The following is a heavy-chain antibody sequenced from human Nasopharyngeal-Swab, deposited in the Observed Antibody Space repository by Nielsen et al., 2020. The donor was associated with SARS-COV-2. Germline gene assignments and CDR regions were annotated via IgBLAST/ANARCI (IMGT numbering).Heavy chain of an antibody. CDR2: INPNSGGT. V-gene: IGHV1-2*06. CDR1: GYTFTGNY. Sequence: ASVQVFCKASGYTFTGNYMNWVRHDPGQGLEWMGRINPNSGGTNYAQKFQGRVTMTRDTYISTAYMELSRLISDDTAVYYCARVGIAARHYYYYGIDVWGQGTTVTVSS. D-gene: IGHD6-6*01. CDR3: ARVGIAARHYYYYGIDV. J-gene: IGHJ6*02.